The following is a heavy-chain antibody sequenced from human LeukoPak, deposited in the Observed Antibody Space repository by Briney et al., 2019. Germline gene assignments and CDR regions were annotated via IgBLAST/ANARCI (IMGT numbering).Heavy chain of an antibody. Sequence: PGGSLRLSCAASGFTFSSYEMNWVRQAPGKGLEWVSYISSSSSTIYYADSVKGRFTISRDNAKDSLYLQMNSLRAEDTAVYYCARDWRRPMDVWGKGTTVTVSS. J-gene: IGHJ6*03. CDR3: ARDWRRPMDV. CDR1: GFTFSSYE. D-gene: IGHD6-25*01. V-gene: IGHV3-48*01. CDR2: ISSSSSTI.